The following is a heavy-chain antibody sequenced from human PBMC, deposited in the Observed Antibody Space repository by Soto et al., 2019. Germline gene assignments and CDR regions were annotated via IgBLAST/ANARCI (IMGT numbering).Heavy chain of an antibody. V-gene: IGHV4-31*03. J-gene: IGHJ6*02. CDR2: IYYSGST. CDR1: YGSISSGGYY. Sequence: SETLSHTCPVSYGSISSGGYYLSLILQHPGKGLEWIGYIYYSGSTYYNPSLKSRVTISVDTSKNQFSLKLSSVTAADTAVYYCAASCVACGGFNYYGMEVWGQGTTVTVSS. D-gene: IGHD5-12*01. CDR3: AASCVACGGFNYYGMEV.